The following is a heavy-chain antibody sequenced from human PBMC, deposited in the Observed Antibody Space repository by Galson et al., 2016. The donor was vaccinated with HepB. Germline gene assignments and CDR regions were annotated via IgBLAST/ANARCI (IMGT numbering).Heavy chain of an antibody. V-gene: IGHV3-11*03. Sequence: SLRLSCAVSGLSFSDYYMGWIRQAPGKGLEWASYISGSSTYTNHGDSMKGRFTISRDNAKNSVYLQMNSLRAEDTAVYYCATSGNYFLSPFDYWGQGALVTVSS. CDR2: ISGSSTYT. CDR1: GLSFSDYY. D-gene: IGHD3-22*01. J-gene: IGHJ4*02. CDR3: ATSGNYFLSPFDY.